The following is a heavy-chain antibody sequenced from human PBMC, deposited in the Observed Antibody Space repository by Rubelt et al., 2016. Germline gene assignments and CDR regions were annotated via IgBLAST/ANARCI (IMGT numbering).Heavy chain of an antibody. CDR2: IWYDGSNK. CDR3: ASRVIIRGVINHGMDV. CDR1: GFTFDDYG. Sequence: VQLVESGGGLVQPGGSLRLSCAASGFTFDDYGMSWVRQAPGKGLEWVAVIWYDGSNKYYADSVKGRFTISRGNSMNNVYRQMNSLRAEDTSVYYCASRVIIRGVINHGMDVWGPGTTVTVSS. V-gene: IGHV3-33*08. J-gene: IGHJ6*02. D-gene: IGHD3-10*01.